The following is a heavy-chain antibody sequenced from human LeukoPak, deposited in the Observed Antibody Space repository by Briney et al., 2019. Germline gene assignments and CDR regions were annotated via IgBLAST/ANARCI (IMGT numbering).Heavy chain of an antibody. CDR1: GFTFSNYA. CDR3: ARVQMAPYYFDY. Sequence: GGSLRLSCAASGFTFSNYAMNWVRQAPGKGLEWFSAIVGSGASGDSTYYADSVKGRFTISRDNSKNTLYLQMNSLRAEDTAVYYCARVQMAPYYFDYWGQGTLVTVSS. J-gene: IGHJ4*02. CDR2: IVGSGASGDST. V-gene: IGHV3-23*01. D-gene: IGHD5-24*01.